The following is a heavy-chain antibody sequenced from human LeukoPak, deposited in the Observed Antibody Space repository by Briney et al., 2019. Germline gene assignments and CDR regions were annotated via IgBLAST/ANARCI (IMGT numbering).Heavy chain of an antibody. V-gene: IGHV1-2*06. D-gene: IGHD4/OR15-4a*01. CDR1: GYTFTGYY. J-gene: IGHJ5*02. CDR3: ARGGPTYGSKYNWFDP. CDR2: INPNSGGT. Sequence: GASVKVSCKASGYTFTGYYMHWVRQAPGQGLEWIGRINPNSGGTNYAQKFQGRVTMTRGTSINTAYMELSRLRSDDTAVYYCARGGPTYGSKYNWFDPWGQGTLSPSPQ.